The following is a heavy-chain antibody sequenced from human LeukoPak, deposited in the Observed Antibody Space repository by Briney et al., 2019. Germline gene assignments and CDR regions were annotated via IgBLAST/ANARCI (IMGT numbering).Heavy chain of an antibody. CDR1: GYTLTELS. V-gene: IGHV1-24*01. D-gene: IGHD1-26*01. J-gene: IGHJ4*02. Sequence: GASVKVSCKVSGYTLTELSMHWVRQAPGKGLEWMGGFDPEDGETIYAQRFQGRVTMTEDTSTDTAYMELSSLRSEDTAVYYCATGTPSGSYYSLDYWGQGTLVTVSS. CDR3: ATGTPSGSYYSLDY. CDR2: FDPEDGET.